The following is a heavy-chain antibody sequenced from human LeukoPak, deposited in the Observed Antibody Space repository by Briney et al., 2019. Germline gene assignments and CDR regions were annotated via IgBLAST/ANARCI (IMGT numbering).Heavy chain of an antibody. CDR2: INPKSGGR. V-gene: IGHV1-2*02. J-gene: IGHJ4*02. CDR1: GYTFTDYY. Sequence: ASVKVSCKASGYTFTDYYVHWVRQAPGQGLEWMGWINPKSGGRSYAQRFQGRVTMTRDTSISTAYMELSRLRSDDTAVYYCATGERLVPAAMWFDYWGQGTLVTVSS. D-gene: IGHD2-2*01. CDR3: ATGERLVPAAMWFDY.